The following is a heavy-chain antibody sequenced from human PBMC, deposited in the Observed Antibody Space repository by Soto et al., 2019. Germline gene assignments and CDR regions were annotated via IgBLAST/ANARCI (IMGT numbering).Heavy chain of an antibody. J-gene: IGHJ5*02. CDR2: INPNSGGT. D-gene: IGHD2-15*01. V-gene: IGHV1-2*02. CDR1: GYTFTGYY. Sequence: ASVKVSCKASGYTFTGYYMHWVRQAPGQGLEWMGWINPNSGGTNYAQKFQGRVTMTRDTSISTAYMELSRLRSDDTAVYYCAKDTIGVPSWFDPWGQGXLVTVYS. CDR3: AKDTIGVPSWFDP.